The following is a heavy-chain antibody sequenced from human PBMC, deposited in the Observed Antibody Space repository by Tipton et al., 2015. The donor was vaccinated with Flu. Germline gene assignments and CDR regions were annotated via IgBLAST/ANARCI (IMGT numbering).Heavy chain of an antibody. CDR3: VREENYFNSGHDALDV. D-gene: IGHD6-19*01. CDR1: GFTFSNYW. Sequence: SLRLSCAASGFTFSNYWMTWVRQAPGKGLEWLSHIKQDGSDKYYVDSVKGRFTISRDNAKNSLYLQMNSLRADDTAVYYCVREENYFNSGHDALDVWGLGTMVTVSS. J-gene: IGHJ3*01. CDR2: IKQDGSDK. V-gene: IGHV3-7*01.